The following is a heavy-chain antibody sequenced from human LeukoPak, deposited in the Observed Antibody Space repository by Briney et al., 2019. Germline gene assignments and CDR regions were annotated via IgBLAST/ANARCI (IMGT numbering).Heavy chain of an antibody. Sequence: GGSLRLSCAASGFTFSSYSMNWVRQAPGKGLEWVSYISSSSSTIYYADSVKGRFTISRDNAKNSLYLQMNSLRAEDTAVYYYAREEVATIIDYWGQGTLVTVSS. D-gene: IGHD5-12*01. CDR1: GFTFSSYS. CDR3: AREEVATIIDY. J-gene: IGHJ4*02. V-gene: IGHV3-48*01. CDR2: ISSSSSTI.